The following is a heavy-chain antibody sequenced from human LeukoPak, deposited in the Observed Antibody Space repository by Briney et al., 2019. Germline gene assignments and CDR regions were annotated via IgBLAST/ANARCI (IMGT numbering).Heavy chain of an antibody. V-gene: IGHV4-31*03. CDR3: ARVGLSSVDY. CDR2: IWNSGST. J-gene: IGHJ4*02. Sequence: PSETLSLTCSVSGDSISSRTYCWPWLRQHPERGLEWIGYIWNSGSTYYNPSLKSRVTISVDTSKNQFSLKLSSVAAADTAVYYCARVGLSSVDYWGQGTLVTVSS. CDR1: GDSISSRTYC.